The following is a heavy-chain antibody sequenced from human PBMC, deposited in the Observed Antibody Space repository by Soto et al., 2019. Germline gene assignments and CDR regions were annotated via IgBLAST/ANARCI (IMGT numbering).Heavy chain of an antibody. CDR1: GYTFTSYA. V-gene: IGHV1-3*01. J-gene: IGHJ3*02. CDR2: INAGNGNT. D-gene: IGHD6-19*01. CDR3: ARDLFTMSSGWYRPPSDAFDI. Sequence: ASVKVSCKASGYTFTSYAMHWVRQAPGQRLEWMGWINAGNGNTKYSQKFQGRVTITRDTSASTAYMELSSLRSEDTAVYYCARDLFTMSSGWYRPPSDAFDIWGQGTMVTVSS.